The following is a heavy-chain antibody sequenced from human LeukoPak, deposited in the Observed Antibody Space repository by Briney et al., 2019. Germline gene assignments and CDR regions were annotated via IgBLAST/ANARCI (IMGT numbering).Heavy chain of an antibody. D-gene: IGHD3-10*01. CDR3: ARGVYGNFDS. CDR1: GFTFNNYW. Sequence: GGSLRLSCAASGFTFNNYWMHWVRQDSGKGLARVSRISLDGSDTNYADSVKGRFTVSRDNAKNTLYLQMNSLRAEDTAVYYCARGVYGNFDSWGQGILVTVSS. J-gene: IGHJ4*02. V-gene: IGHV3-74*01. CDR2: ISLDGSDT.